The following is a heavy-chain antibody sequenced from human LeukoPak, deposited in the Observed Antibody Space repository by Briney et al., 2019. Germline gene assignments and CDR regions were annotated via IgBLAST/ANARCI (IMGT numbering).Heavy chain of an antibody. CDR1: GFTFSSCG. Sequence: PGGSLRLSCATSGFTFSSCGLHWVRQAPGKGLEWVAFIRCGGNSENYAEFVKGRFTISRDNSKNTLYLQMNSLTVEDTAVYYCAKDLGYWGQGTLATVSS. CDR2: IRCGGNSE. V-gene: IGHV3-30*02. J-gene: IGHJ4*02. CDR3: AKDLGY.